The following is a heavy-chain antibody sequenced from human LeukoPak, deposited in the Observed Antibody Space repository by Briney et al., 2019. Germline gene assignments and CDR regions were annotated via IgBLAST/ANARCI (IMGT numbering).Heavy chain of an antibody. CDR1: GFTFSSYS. CDR2: ISSSSNYI. V-gene: IGHV3-21*01. Sequence: GGSLRLSCAASGFTFSSYSMNWVRQAPGKGLEWVSSISSSSNYIYYADSVKGRFTISRDNAKNSLYLQMNSLRAEDTAVYYCARGMITFGGVIVISASVDYWGQGTLVTVSS. D-gene: IGHD3-16*02. CDR3: ARGMITFGGVIVISASVDY. J-gene: IGHJ4*02.